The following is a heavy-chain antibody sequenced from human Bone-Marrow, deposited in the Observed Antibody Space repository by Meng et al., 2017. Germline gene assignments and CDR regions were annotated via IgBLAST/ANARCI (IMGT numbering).Heavy chain of an antibody. Sequence: QVQLPQSGPGLVKPSQTLSLTCTISGDSVSSTSAAWHWIRRSPSRGLEWLGRTYYRSRWYTDYAVSVKSRININPDTTENHFSLQLNSVTPEDTAVYYCARESSGSPLDHWGRGTLVTVSS. J-gene: IGHJ4*02. CDR3: ARESSGSPLDH. CDR1: GDSVSSTSAA. D-gene: IGHD1-26*01. V-gene: IGHV6-1*01. CDR2: TYYRSRWYT.